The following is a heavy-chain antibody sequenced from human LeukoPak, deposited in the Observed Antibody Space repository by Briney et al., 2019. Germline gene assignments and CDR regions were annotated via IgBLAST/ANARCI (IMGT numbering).Heavy chain of an antibody. CDR2: IWYDGSNK. CDR3: ARSPASGVNVFDV. V-gene: IGHV3-33*01. D-gene: IGHD1-26*01. J-gene: IGHJ3*01. CDR1: GFTFSSYG. Sequence: GGSLRLSCVASGFTFSSYGMHWVRQAPGKGLEWVAVIWYDGSNKYYADSVKGRFTISRDNSKNTLYLQMNSLRAEDTAVYYCARSPASGVNVFDVWGQGTMVTVSS.